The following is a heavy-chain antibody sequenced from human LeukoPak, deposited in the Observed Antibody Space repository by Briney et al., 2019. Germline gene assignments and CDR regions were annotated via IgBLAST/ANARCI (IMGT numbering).Heavy chain of an antibody. CDR1: GFTFSSYE. V-gene: IGHV3-23*01. CDR2: ISGSGGST. J-gene: IGHJ3*02. D-gene: IGHD2-15*01. CDR3: AKDSAPAVAVAATLPDAFDI. Sequence: PGGSLRLSCAASGFTFSSYEMNWVRQAPGKGLEWVSAISGSGGSTYYADSVKGRFTISRDNSKNTLYLQMNSLRAEDTAVYYCAKDSAPAVAVAATLPDAFDIWGQGTMVTVSS.